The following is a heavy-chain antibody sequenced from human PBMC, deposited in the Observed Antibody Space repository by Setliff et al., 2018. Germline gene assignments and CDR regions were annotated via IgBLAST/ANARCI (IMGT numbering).Heavy chain of an antibody. CDR2: IYYSGST. D-gene: IGHD3-22*01. V-gene: IGHV4-61*01. J-gene: IGHJ4*02. Sequence: SETLSLTCTVSGGSVSSGSYYWSWIRQPPGKGLEWIGYIYYSGSTNYNPSLKSRVTISVDTSKNQFSLKLSSVTAADTAVYYCAGDSSGYKPFDYWGQGTLVTVSS. CDR3: AGDSSGYKPFDY. CDR1: GGSVSSGSYY.